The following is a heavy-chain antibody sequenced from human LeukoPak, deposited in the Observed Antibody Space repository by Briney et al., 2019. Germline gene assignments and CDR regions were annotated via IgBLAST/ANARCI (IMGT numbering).Heavy chain of an antibody. CDR1: GFTFRNYR. CDR3: ARDQFYDFWSGHFRPSMDV. Sequence: GGSLRLSCAASGFTFRNYRMNWVRQAPGKGLEWVSSISSSGSDTYYADSVEGRFTISRDNASNPLFLQMNSLRAEDTAVYHCARDQFYDFWSGHFRPSMDVWGKGTTVTVSS. J-gene: IGHJ6*03. D-gene: IGHD3-3*01. V-gene: IGHV3-21*01. CDR2: ISSSGSDT.